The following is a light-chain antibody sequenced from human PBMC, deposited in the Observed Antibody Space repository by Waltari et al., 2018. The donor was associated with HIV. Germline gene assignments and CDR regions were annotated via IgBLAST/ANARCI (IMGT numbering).Light chain of an antibody. Sequence: EIVMTKSPATLSVSPGERPTLSCRASQSVRSNLAWYQQKPGQAPRLLIYGASTRATGIPARFSGSGSGTEFTLTISSLQSEDFAVYYCQQYNNWPPLFTFGPGTKVDIK. CDR3: QQYNNWPPLFT. CDR1: QSVRSN. CDR2: GAS. V-gene: IGKV3-15*01. J-gene: IGKJ3*01.